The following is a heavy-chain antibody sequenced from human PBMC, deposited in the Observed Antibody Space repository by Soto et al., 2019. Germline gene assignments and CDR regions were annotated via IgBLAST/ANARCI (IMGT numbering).Heavy chain of an antibody. CDR1: GFTFSSYA. D-gene: IGHD3-22*01. Sequence: LRLSCAASGFTFSSYAMHWVRQAPGKGLEWVAVISYDGSNKYYADSVKGRFTISRDNSKNTLYLQMNSLRAEDTAVYYCARGGLSVVTGLKDYWGQGTLVTVSS. CDR3: ARGGLSVVTGLKDY. CDR2: ISYDGSNK. J-gene: IGHJ4*02. V-gene: IGHV3-30-3*01.